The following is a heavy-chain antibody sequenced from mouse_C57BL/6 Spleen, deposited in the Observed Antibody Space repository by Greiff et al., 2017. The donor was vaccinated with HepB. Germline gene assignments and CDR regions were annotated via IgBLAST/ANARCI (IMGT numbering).Heavy chain of an antibody. V-gene: IGHV1-59*01. Sequence: QVQLQQPGAELVRPGTSVKLSCKASGYTFTSYWMHWVKQRPGQGLEWIGVIDPSDSYTNYNQKFKGKATLTVDTSSSTAYMQLSSLTSEDSAVYYWARSEIRSPYYAMDYWGQGTSVTVSS. CDR1: GYTFTSYW. D-gene: IGHD2-4*01. CDR3: ARSEIRSPYYAMDY. CDR2: IDPSDSYT. J-gene: IGHJ4*01.